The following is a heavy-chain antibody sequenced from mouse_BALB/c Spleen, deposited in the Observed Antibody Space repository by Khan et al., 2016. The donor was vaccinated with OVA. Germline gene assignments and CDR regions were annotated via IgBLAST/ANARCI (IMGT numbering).Heavy chain of an antibody. D-gene: IGHD2-14*01. CDR2: INTYTGAP. CDR1: GFTFTNYG. J-gene: IGHJ4*01. Sequence: QIQLVQSGPELKKPGETVQISCKASGFTFTNYGMNWVRQAPGKGLKWMGWINTYTGAPTFTDDFKGRFAFSLETSASTAYLQINSLKNEDTSTYCCARVGYNGTMDFWGQGTSVTVSS. V-gene: IGHV9-3-1*01. CDR3: ARVGYNGTMDF.